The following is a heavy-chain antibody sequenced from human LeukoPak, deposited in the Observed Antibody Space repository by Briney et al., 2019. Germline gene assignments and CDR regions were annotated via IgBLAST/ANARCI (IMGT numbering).Heavy chain of an antibody. J-gene: IGHJ4*02. CDR1: GYTFTGYY. Sequence: GASVKVSCKASGYTFTGYYMHWVRQAPGQGLEWMGGIIPIFGTANYAQKFQGRVTITADKSTSTAYMELSSLRSEDTAVYYCAVGYYDSSGYPLFDYWGQGTLVTVSS. D-gene: IGHD3-22*01. V-gene: IGHV1-69*06. CDR3: AVGYYDSSGYPLFDY. CDR2: IIPIFGTA.